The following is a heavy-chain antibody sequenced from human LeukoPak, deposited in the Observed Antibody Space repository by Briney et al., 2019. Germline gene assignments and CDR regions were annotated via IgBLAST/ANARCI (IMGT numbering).Heavy chain of an antibody. V-gene: IGHV7-4-1*02. D-gene: IGHD3-16*02. CDR1: GYTFTSYA. Sequence: ASVKVSCKASGYTFTSYAMNWVRQAPGQGLEWMGWINTNTGNPTYAQGFTGRFVFSLDTSVSTAYLQISSLKAEDTAVYYCARDQNYDYVWGSYRPINWFDPWGQGTLVTVSS. J-gene: IGHJ5*02. CDR3: ARDQNYDYVWGSYRPINWFDP. CDR2: INTNTGNP.